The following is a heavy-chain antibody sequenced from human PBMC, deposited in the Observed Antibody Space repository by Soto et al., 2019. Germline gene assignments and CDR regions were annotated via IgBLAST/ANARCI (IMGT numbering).Heavy chain of an antibody. J-gene: IGHJ5*02. CDR2: MNPNSGNT. CDR1: GYTFTSYD. Sequence: QVQLVQSGAEVKKPGASVKVSCKASGYTFTSYDINWVRQATGQGLEWMGWMNPNSGNTGYAQKFQGRVTMTRNTSISTAYMELSSLRSEDTAVYYCARGVRYDFWSGPNWFDPWGQGTLVTVSS. D-gene: IGHD3-3*01. CDR3: ARGVRYDFWSGPNWFDP. V-gene: IGHV1-8*01.